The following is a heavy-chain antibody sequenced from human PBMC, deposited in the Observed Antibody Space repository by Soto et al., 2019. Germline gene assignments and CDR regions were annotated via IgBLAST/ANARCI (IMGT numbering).Heavy chain of an antibody. Sequence: QLQLQESGPGLVKPSETLSLTCTVSGGSISSSSYYWGWIRQPPGKGLEWIGSIYYSGSTYYNPSLKSRVTISVDTSKNQFSLTLSSVTAADTAVYYCARLRSPGSRITMVRGVIITRDYYFDYWGQGTLVTVSS. J-gene: IGHJ4*02. CDR1: GGSISSSSYY. CDR2: IYYSGST. D-gene: IGHD3-10*01. V-gene: IGHV4-39*01. CDR3: ARLRSPGSRITMVRGVIITRDYYFDY.